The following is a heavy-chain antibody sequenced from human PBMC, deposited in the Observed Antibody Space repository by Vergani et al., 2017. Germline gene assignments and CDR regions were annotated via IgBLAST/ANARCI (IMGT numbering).Heavy chain of an antibody. CDR1: GFLFNNYP. J-gene: IGHJ4*02. V-gene: IGHV3-48*01. CDR3: VRDYNYGFDY. D-gene: IGHD5-18*01. CDR2: IRTTAESGE. Sequence: VQLEESGGGVVQPGRSLRLSCEVSGFLFNNYPMNWVRQSPGKGLEWVSNIRTTAESGEFYADSVKGRFTISRDDAKRSLYLHMSNLRADDTAVYFCVRDYNYGFDYWGPGTLVTVSP.